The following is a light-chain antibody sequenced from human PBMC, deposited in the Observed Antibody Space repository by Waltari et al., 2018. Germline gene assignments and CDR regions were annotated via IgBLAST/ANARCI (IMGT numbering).Light chain of an antibody. Sequence: EIVLTQSPATLSLSPGERATLTCGASQAVWRNSVAWYQQKPGLAPRLLMYDVSTRATGVPERFSGSGSGTDFSLTISRLEPDDFAVYYCQQYGTSPYTFGQGTKVDIK. J-gene: IGKJ2*01. CDR2: DVS. CDR1: QAVWRNS. CDR3: QQYGTSPYT. V-gene: IGKV3D-20*01.